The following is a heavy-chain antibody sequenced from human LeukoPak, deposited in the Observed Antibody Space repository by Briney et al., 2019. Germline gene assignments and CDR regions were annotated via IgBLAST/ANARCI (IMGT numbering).Heavy chain of an antibody. Sequence: GASVKVSCKASGFTFTSSAIQWVRQARGQRLEWIGWIVVGSGNTNYAQKFQERITITRDMSTSTAYMELSSLRSEDTAVYYCARDFTGDVSTGDYYMDVWGKGTTVTVSS. CDR2: IVVGSGNT. J-gene: IGHJ6*03. CDR1: GFTFTSSA. D-gene: IGHD2-2*01. V-gene: IGHV1-58*02. CDR3: ARDFTGDVSTGDYYMDV.